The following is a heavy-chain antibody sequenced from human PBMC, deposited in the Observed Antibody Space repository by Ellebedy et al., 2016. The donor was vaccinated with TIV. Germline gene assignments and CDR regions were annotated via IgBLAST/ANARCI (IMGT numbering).Heavy chain of an antibody. J-gene: IGHJ6*02. CDR2: IYYSGSA. CDR3: ARADYGDSGAYYYGLDV. V-gene: IGHV4-39*07. Sequence: VWIRQPPGKGLEWIGSIYYSGSAYYNPSLKIRVTVSVDTSKNQFSLTLSSVTAADTAVYYCARADYGDSGAYYYGLDVWGQGTTVTVSS. D-gene: IGHD4-17*01.